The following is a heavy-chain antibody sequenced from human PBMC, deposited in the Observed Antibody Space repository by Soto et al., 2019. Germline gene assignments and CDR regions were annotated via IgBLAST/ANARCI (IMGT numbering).Heavy chain of an antibody. J-gene: IGHJ6*02. CDR2: IYYSGTT. D-gene: IGHD3-22*01. CDR3: ARHPATSVTWFYGMDV. V-gene: IGHV4-39*01. CDR1: GGSVSSSSSF. Sequence: LSLTCTVFGGSVSSSSSFWGWIGQAPWKGLEWIGSIYYSGTTYYNPSLKSRVTISVDTSKSQFSLKMRSVTAADTAVYFCARHPATSVTWFYGMDVCGQGTTVTVSS.